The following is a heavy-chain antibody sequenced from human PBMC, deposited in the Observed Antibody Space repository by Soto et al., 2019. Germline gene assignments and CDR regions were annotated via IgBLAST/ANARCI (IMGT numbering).Heavy chain of an antibody. J-gene: IGHJ4*02. V-gene: IGHV6-1*01. Sequence: SQTLSLTCAISGDSLSSNTAAWSWIRQSPSRGLEWLGRTHYRSKWYYDYAASVTSRMTINPDTSKNQFSLQLNSVTPEDTAVYYCARGSYTSTWYWGQGTLVTVSS. CDR1: GDSLSSNTAA. CDR3: ARGSYTSTWY. D-gene: IGHD6-13*01. CDR2: THYRSKWYY.